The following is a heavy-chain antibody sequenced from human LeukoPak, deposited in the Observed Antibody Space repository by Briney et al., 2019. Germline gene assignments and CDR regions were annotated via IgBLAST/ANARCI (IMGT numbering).Heavy chain of an antibody. CDR1: GFTFSDYY. D-gene: IGHD3-10*01. V-gene: IGHV3-11*01. CDR3: ARGAHHYYGSGSYYENWFDP. CDR2: ISSSGSTI. Sequence: GGSLRLSCAASGFTFSDYYMSWIRQAPGKGLEWVSYISSSGSTIYYADSVKGRFTISRDNAKNSLYLQMNSLRAEDTAVYYCARGAHHYYGSGSYYENWFDPWGQGTLVTVSS. J-gene: IGHJ5*02.